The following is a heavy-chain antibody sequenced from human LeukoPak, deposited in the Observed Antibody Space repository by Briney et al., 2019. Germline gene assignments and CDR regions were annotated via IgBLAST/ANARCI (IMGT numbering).Heavy chain of an antibody. D-gene: IGHD6-6*01. J-gene: IGHJ4*02. CDR2: MNPKSGNT. Sequence: ASVKVSCKASGYTFTNYDINWVRQATGQGLESMGWMNPKSGNTGYAQKFRDRVTITRDTSRSTVYMELSSLRSEDTAVYYCARGRYSSSDDYWGQGTLVTVSS. CDR1: GYTFTNYD. V-gene: IGHV1-8*03. CDR3: ARGRYSSSDDY.